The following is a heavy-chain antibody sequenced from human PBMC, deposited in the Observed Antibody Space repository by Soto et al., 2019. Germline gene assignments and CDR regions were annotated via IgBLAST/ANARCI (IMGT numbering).Heavy chain of an antibody. J-gene: IGHJ4*02. CDR2: FTSGGST. Sequence: EVQLLESGGDLVQTGGSLRLSCAAPGFIFSNYAMTWVRQAPGKGTEWVSTFTSGGSTYYRDTVKGRFTISRDNSKNTLYLQMNSLRAEDTAVYYCARTDKYNSQSSGWANRFDYWGQGTLVTVSS. CDR1: GFIFSNYA. D-gene: IGHD6-19*01. V-gene: IGHV3-23*01. CDR3: ARTDKYNSQSSGWANRFDY.